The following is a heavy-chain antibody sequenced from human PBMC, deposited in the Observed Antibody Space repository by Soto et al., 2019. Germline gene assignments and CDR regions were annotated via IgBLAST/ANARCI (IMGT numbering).Heavy chain of an antibody. Sequence: LTCTVSGGSISTYYWSWIRQPPGGTLEWIGYIYASGATTYNPSLESRVTMSVDMPNNEFSLELTSLTAADTAVYYCARSHSFDGSIYHYYFDFWGQGTLVTVSS. D-gene: IGHD3-10*01. CDR3: ARSHSFDGSIYHYYFDF. CDR2: IYASGAT. J-gene: IGHJ4*02. V-gene: IGHV4-59*01. CDR1: GGSISTYY.